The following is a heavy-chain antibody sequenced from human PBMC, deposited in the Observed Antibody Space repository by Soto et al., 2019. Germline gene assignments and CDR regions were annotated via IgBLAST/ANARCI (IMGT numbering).Heavy chain of an antibody. Sequence: EVQLLESGGGLVQPGGSLRLSCAASGFTFSSYAMSWVRQAPGKGLEWVSAISGSGGSTYYADSVKGRFTISRDNSTNTLYLQMNSLRAEDTAVYYCAKPVGDYGDYHAWGQGTLVTVSS. CDR1: GFTFSSYA. D-gene: IGHD4-17*01. CDR2: ISGSGGST. CDR3: AKPVGDYGDYHA. J-gene: IGHJ5*02. V-gene: IGHV3-23*01.